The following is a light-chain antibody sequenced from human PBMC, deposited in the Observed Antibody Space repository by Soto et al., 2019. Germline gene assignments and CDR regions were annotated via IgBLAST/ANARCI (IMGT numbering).Light chain of an antibody. J-gene: IGKJ1*01. CDR3: QHYGSSPWT. Sequence: EIALTQSPATLSLSPGERATLSCGASQTVGSTYLAWYHQKPGLAPRLLIYDTSSRATGIPDRFSGSGSGTDFTLTISRLEPEDFAVYSCQHYGSSPWTFGQGAKVEIK. CDR1: QTVGSTY. V-gene: IGKV3D-20*01. CDR2: DTS.